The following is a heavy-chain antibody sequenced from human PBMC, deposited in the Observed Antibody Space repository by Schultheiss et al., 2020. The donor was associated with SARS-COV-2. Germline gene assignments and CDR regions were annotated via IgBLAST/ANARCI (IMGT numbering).Heavy chain of an antibody. CDR2: ISGSGGST. CDR1: GFTFSSYA. V-gene: IGHV3-23*01. D-gene: IGHD2-15*01. CDR3: ARDGLRTNSGGSDY. J-gene: IGHJ4*02. Sequence: GGSLRLSCAASGFTFSSYAMSWVRQAPGKGLEWVSAISGSGGSTYYADSVKGRFTISRDNSKNTLYLQMNSLRAEDTAVYYCARDGLRTNSGGSDYWGQGTLVTVSS.